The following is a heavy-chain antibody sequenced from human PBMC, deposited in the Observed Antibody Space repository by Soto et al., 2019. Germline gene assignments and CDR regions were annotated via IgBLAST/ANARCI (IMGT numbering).Heavy chain of an antibody. D-gene: IGHD2-21*02. Sequence: EVQLVESGGGLVQPGGSLRLSCAASGFTFSSYEMNWVRQAPGKGLEWVSYISSRGSTIYYADSVKGRFTISRDNAKNSLYLQMNSLRAEDTAVYYCARTDADYGMDVWGQGTTVTVSS. CDR1: GFTFSSYE. J-gene: IGHJ6*02. CDR2: ISSRGSTI. CDR3: ARTDADYGMDV. V-gene: IGHV3-48*03.